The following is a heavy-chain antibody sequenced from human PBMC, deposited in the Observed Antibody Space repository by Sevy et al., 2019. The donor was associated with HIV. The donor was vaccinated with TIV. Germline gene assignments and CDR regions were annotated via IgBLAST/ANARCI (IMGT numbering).Heavy chain of an antibody. CDR1: GFTFSDYY. J-gene: IGHJ3*02. CDR2: ISSSGSTI. CDR3: ARVEGGSYYNAFDI. D-gene: IGHD1-26*01. V-gene: IGHV3-11*04. Sequence: GGSLRLSCAASGFTFSDYYMSWIRQAPGKGLEWVSYISSSGSTIYYADSVKGRFTISRDNAKNSLYLQMNSLRAEDMAVYYCARVEGGSYYNAFDIWGQGTMVTVSS.